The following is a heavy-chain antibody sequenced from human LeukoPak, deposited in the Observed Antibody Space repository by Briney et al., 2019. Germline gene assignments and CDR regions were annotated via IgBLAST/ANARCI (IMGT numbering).Heavy chain of an antibody. J-gene: IGHJ3*02. D-gene: IGHD2-21*02. CDR2: VYYSGST. CDR3: ARGGVTAINAFNI. CDR1: GGSISRGGYY. Sequence: SETLSLTCAVSGGSISRGGYYWSCIRQHPGKGLEWNAYVYYSGSTYYNPSLKSRVTISVDTSKNQFSLKLSSVTAADTAVYYCARGGVTAINAFNIWGQGTMVTVSS. V-gene: IGHV4-31*11.